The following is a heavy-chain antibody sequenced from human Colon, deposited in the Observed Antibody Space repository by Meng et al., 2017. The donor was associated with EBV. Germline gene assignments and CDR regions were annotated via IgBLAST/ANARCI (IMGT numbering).Heavy chain of an antibody. J-gene: IGHJ4*02. CDR2: QCHADDT. CDR3: ARHTFSGNPGGIDS. Sequence: LPPGDAGHGLVKPSATLSPTCTVSGGPISRTGTCGGWIRQPPGKGLEWIGSQCHADDTYYNPSLMGRVTISVDTSKNQVSLKLTSVTAADTSIYYCARHTFSGNPGGIDSWGQGILVTVAS. D-gene: IGHD4-23*01. CDR1: GGPISRTGTC. V-gene: IGHV4-39*01.